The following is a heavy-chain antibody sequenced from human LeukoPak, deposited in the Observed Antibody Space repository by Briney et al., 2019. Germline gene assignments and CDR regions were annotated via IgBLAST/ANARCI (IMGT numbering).Heavy chain of an antibody. CDR1: GFTFSSYG. Sequence: GGSLRLSCAASGFTFSSYGMHWVRQAPGKGLEWVAVISYDGSNKYYADSVKGRFTISRDNSKNTLYLQMNSLRAEDTAVYYCAKRISYGYDDAFDIWGQGTMVTVSS. CDR3: AKRISYGYDDAFDI. V-gene: IGHV3-30*18. D-gene: IGHD5-18*01. CDR2: ISYDGSNK. J-gene: IGHJ3*02.